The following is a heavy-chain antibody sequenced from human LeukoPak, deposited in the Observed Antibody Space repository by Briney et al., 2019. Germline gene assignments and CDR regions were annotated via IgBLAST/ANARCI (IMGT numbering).Heavy chain of an antibody. Sequence: GGSLRLSCAASGFTFDDYGMSWVRQAPGKGLEWVSGINWNGGSTGYADSVKGRFTISKDNAKNSLYLQMNSLRAEDTALYYCARVYYDHVMGPTTHFDYWGQGTLVTVSS. CDR3: ARVYYDHVMGPTTHFDY. V-gene: IGHV3-20*04. J-gene: IGHJ4*02. D-gene: IGHD3-16*01. CDR1: GFTFDDYG. CDR2: INWNGGST.